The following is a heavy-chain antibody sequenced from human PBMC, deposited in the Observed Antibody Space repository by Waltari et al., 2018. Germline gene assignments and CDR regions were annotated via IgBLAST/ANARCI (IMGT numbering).Heavy chain of an antibody. CDR2: INPSGVST. D-gene: IGHD4-17*01. CDR3: ATHTVTRWLNFDY. J-gene: IGHJ4*02. V-gene: IGHV1-46*01. Sequence: QVQLVQSGAEVKKPGASVKVSCKASGYTFTSYYMHWVRQAPGQGLEWMGRINPSGVSTSYAQKFQGRVTMTRDTSTSTVYMELSSLRSEDTAVYYCATHTVTRWLNFDYWGQGTLVTVSS. CDR1: GYTFTSYY.